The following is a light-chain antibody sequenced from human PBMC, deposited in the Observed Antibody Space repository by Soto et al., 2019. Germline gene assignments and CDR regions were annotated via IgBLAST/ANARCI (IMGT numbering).Light chain of an antibody. CDR2: LNSDGSH. CDR1: SGHSTYA. J-gene: IGLJ3*02. Sequence: QLVLTQSPSASASLGASVKLTCTLSSGHSTYAIAWHQQLPEKGPRYLMSLNSDGSHRKGDGIPDRFSGSSSGAERYLTISSLQSEDEADYYCQTWVTGIWVFGGGTKLTVL. CDR3: QTWVTGIWV. V-gene: IGLV4-69*01.